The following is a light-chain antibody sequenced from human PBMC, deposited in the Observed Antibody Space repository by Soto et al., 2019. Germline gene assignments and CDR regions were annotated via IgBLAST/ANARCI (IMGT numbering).Light chain of an antibody. CDR2: DAY. CDR1: QSVSSY. Sequence: EVVLTQSPATLSLAPGESATLSCRASQSVSSYLAWYQQKRGQGRRLLIYDAYTRATAVSARCSGSGSGTDFTLTISSLETEDFAVDYCHKHSSWPRGSFGQGTKLEIK. V-gene: IGKV3-11*01. CDR3: HKHSSWPRGS. J-gene: IGKJ1*01.